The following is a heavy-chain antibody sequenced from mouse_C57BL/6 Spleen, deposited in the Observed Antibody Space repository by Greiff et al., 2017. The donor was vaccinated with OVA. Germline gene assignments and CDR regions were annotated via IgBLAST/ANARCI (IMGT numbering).Heavy chain of an antibody. CDR3: ARRDYGSSYGGAWFAY. J-gene: IGHJ3*01. Sequence: VQLKQSGPELVKPGASVKISCKASGYSFTGYYMNWVKQSPEKSLEWIGEINPSTGGTTYNQKFKAKATLTVDKSSSTAYMQLKSLTSEDSAVYYCARRDYGSSYGGAWFAYWGQGTLVTVSA. CDR1: GYSFTGYY. CDR2: INPSTGGT. V-gene: IGHV1-42*01. D-gene: IGHD1-1*01.